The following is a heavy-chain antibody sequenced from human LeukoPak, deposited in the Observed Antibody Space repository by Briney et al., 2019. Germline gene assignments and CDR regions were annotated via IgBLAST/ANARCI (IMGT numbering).Heavy chain of an antibody. V-gene: IGHV3-20*04. J-gene: IGHJ4*02. D-gene: IGHD3-22*01. Sequence: GRSLRLSCAASGFTFDDYGMGWVRQGPGKGLEWVSGINWNGGSTGYADSVKGRFTISRDNSKNTLYLQMNSLRAEDTAVYYCATVPTYYYDSSGYRATPFDYWGQGTLVTVSS. CDR3: ATVPTYYYDSSGYRATPFDY. CDR1: GFTFDDYG. CDR2: INWNGGST.